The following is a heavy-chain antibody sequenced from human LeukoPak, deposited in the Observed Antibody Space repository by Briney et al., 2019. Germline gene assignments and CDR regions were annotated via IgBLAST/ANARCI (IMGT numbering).Heavy chain of an antibody. J-gene: IGHJ5*02. CDR3: ARDHAAGWELPLNWFDP. D-gene: IGHD1-26*01. CDR1: GYTFTSYG. CDR2: ISTYNGHT. Sequence: ASVKVSCKASGYTFTSYGINWVRQAPGQGLEWMGWISTYNGHTNYARKFQGRVTMTTDTSTSTASMELRSLRSDDTAVYYCARDHAAGWELPLNWFDPWGQGTLVTVSS. V-gene: IGHV1-18*01.